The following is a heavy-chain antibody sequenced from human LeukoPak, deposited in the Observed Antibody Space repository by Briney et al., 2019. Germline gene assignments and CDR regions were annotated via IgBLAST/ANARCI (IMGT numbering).Heavy chain of an antibody. Sequence: GGSLRLSCAASGFTFTSTSMNWVRQAPGKGLEWLSYISSSSRTVHYADSVKGRFTISRDNAKNSLYLQMNSLRDEDTAVYYCARARDGSYDYWGQGTLVTVSS. D-gene: IGHD1-26*01. CDR2: ISSSSRTV. V-gene: IGHV3-48*02. CDR1: GFTFTSTS. CDR3: ARARDGSYDY. J-gene: IGHJ4*02.